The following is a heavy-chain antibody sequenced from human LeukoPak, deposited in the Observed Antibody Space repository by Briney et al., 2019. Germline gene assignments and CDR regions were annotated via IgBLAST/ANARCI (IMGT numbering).Heavy chain of an antibody. CDR1: GFTVSSNY. CDR2: IYSGGST. D-gene: IGHD6-19*01. Sequence: GGSLRLSCAASGFTVSSNYMSWVRQAPGKGLEWVSIIYSGGSTYYADSVKGRFTISRDNSKNTLYLQMNSLRDEDTAMYYCARVSAPGTSGWYFGYWGQGTLVTVSS. CDR3: ARVSAPGTSGWYFGY. J-gene: IGHJ4*02. V-gene: IGHV3-66*01.